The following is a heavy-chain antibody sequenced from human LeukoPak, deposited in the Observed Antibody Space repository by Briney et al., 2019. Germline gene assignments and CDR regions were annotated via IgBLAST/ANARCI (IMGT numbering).Heavy chain of an antibody. CDR2: ISSSSSTI. V-gene: IGHV3-48*01. CDR3: ASWYLGEYSSSWYRGADYDAFDI. Sequence: GGSLRLSCAASGFTFSSYSKNWVRQAPGKGLEWVSYISSSSSTIYYADSVKGRFTISRDNAKNSLYLQMNSLRAEDTAVYYCASWYLGEYSSSWYRGADYDAFDIWGQGTMVTVSS. CDR1: GFTFSSYS. D-gene: IGHD6-13*01. J-gene: IGHJ3*02.